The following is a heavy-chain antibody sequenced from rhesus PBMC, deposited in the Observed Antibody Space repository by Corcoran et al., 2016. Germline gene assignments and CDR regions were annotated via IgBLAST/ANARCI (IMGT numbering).Heavy chain of an antibody. CDR3: ARHGGFYFDS. J-gene: IGHJ4*01. V-gene: IGHV4-143*01. CDR2: IYGNRAST. CDR1: RGSIGVYY. Sequence: QVHLQESGPGLVKPSETLSLTCAVFRGSIGVYYWIWIRPPPGKGLEWIGGIYGNRASTSYNPSLKSRVTISKDTSKNQFSLKLSSVTAADTAVYYCARHGGFYFDSWGQGVLVTVSS.